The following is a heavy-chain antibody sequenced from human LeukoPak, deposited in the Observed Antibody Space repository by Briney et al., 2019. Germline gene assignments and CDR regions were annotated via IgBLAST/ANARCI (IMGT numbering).Heavy chain of an antibody. CDR3: AGSFDTRTHYYYYMDV. V-gene: IGHV3-11*04. Sequence: KPGGSLRLSCAASGFTFSDYYMTWIRQAPGKGLEWVSYISSSSSTIYYADSVKGRFTISRDNAKNSVFLQMNSLRAEDTAVYYCAGSFDTRTHYYYYMDVWGKGTTVTVSS. J-gene: IGHJ6*03. CDR2: ISSSSSTI. D-gene: IGHD3-16*01. CDR1: GFTFSDYY.